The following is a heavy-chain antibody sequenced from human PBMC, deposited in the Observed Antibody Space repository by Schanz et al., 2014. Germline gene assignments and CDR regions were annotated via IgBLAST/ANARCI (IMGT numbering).Heavy chain of an antibody. D-gene: IGHD3-22*01. CDR3: AKDPNLFRDSSGYYYSPFDY. CDR2: ISPTGSST. V-gene: IGHV3-23*04. J-gene: IGHJ4*02. Sequence: EVRLVESGGGLVQPGGSLRLSCVASGFNFYTSAMTWVRQAPGKGLEWVSNISPTGSSTYYADSVKGRFTISRDNSKNTLYLQLNSLRVEDTAKYFCAKDPNLFRDSSGYYYSPFDYWGQGTLVAVSS. CDR1: GFNFYTSA.